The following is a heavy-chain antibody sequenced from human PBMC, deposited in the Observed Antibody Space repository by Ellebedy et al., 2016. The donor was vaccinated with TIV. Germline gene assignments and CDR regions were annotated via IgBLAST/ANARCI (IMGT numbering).Heavy chain of an antibody. J-gene: IGHJ3*01. CDR1: GFTFSHYT. D-gene: IGHD1-1*01. CDR2: ILSGGSDM. V-gene: IGHV3-21*06. Sequence: GESLKISCAASGFTFSHYTMTWVRQAPGKGLEWVSSILSGGSDMSYADSVKGRFTISRDNAKNFLFLHMNSLRAEDTAVYYCVRRVEGRFDFWGRGTMVTVSS. CDR3: VRRVEGRFDF.